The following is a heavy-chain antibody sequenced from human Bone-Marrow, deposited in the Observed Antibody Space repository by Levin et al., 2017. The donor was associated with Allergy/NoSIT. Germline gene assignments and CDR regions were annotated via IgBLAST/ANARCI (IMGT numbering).Heavy chain of an antibody. J-gene: IGHJ4*02. V-gene: IGHV4-59*01. CDR1: GGSISSYY. Sequence: SETLSLTCIVSGGSISSYYWTWIRQPPGRGLEWIGYVFYRGTTNYNPSLKSRVTMSLDTSKNQFSLNLSSVTAADTAVYYCARGGYCSNGVCYKYLDYWGQGTLVTVSS. CDR3: ARGGYCSNGVCYKYLDY. CDR2: VFYRGTT. D-gene: IGHD2-8*01.